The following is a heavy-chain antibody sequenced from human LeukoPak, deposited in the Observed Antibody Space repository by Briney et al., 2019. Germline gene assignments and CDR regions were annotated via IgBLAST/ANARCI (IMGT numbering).Heavy chain of an antibody. J-gene: IGHJ5*02. Sequence: SETLSLTCTVSGGSISSYYWSWIRQPPGKGLEGIGYIYYSGSTNYNPSLKSRVTISVDTSKNQFSLKLSSVTAADTAVYYCARQAGTYYDILTGYYLPIYWFDPWGQGTLVTVSS. CDR3: ARQAGTYYDILTGYYLPIYWFDP. CDR2: IYYSGST. CDR1: GGSISSYY. D-gene: IGHD3-9*01. V-gene: IGHV4-59*08.